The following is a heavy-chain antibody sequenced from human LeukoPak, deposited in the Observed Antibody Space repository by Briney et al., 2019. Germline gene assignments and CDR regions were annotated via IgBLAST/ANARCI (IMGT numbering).Heavy chain of an antibody. J-gene: IGHJ4*02. V-gene: IGHV1-46*01. CDR3: ARDPSYYGSGSYYLARRGYYFDY. D-gene: IGHD3-10*01. CDR2: INPSGGST. CDR1: GYTFTSYY. Sequence: WASVKVSCKASGYTFTSYYMHWVRQAPGQGLEWMGIINPSGGSTSYAQKFQGRVTMTRDTSTSTVYVELSSLRSEDTAVYYCARDPSYYGSGSYYLARRGYYFDYWGQGTLVAVSS.